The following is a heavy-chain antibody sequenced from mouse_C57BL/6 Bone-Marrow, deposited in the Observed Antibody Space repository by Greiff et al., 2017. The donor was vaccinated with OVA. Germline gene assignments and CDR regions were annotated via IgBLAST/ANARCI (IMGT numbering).Heavy chain of an antibody. Sequence: EVMLVESGGGLVQPGGSLKLSCAASGFTFSDYYMYWVRQTPEKRLEWVAYISNGGGSPSYPDTVKGRFTISRENAKNTLYLQMSRLKSEDTAMYYCARHRWSYWYFDVWGTGTTVTVSS. D-gene: IGHD2-3*01. CDR2: ISNGGGSP. CDR1: GFTFSDYY. V-gene: IGHV5-12*01. J-gene: IGHJ1*03. CDR3: ARHRWSYWYFDV.